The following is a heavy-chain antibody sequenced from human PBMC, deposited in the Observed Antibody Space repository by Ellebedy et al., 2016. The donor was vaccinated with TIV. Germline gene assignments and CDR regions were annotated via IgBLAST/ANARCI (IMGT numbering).Heavy chain of an antibody. CDR3: TGPFKDTSLVVG. Sequence: ASVKVSXKASRYTFTGYAIHWVRQAPGQGLEWMRWINPGSGNRKFSQRFQGRVTFTTDTSASTAYMELSSLRSEDTAVYYCTGPFKDTSLVVGWGQGTLVTVSS. D-gene: IGHD2-15*01. CDR2: INPGSGNR. CDR1: RYTFTGYA. V-gene: IGHV1-3*01. J-gene: IGHJ4*02.